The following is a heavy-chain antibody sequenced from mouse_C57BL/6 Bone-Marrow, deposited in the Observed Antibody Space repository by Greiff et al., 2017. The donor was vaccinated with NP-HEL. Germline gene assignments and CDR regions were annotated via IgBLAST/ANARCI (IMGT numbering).Heavy chain of an antibody. D-gene: IGHD1-1*01. V-gene: IGHV8-12*01. CDR2: ICCDDDK. J-gene: IGHJ3*01. Sequence: QVTLNVSGPGLLQSSQSLSLSCSFSGFSLSTSGMCVSWIRQPSGQGLEWLAHICCDDDKRYNPFLKSRLRISKDTSRNQVFLKITIVDTADTATYYCARSYYGSSYDAWFAYWGQGTLVTVSA. CDR1: GFSLSTSGMC. CDR3: ARSYYGSSYDAWFAY.